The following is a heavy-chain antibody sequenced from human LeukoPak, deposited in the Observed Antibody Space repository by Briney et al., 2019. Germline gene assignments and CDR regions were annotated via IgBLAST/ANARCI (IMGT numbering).Heavy chain of an antibody. V-gene: IGHV3-20*04. CDR3: AGDLISGSGSLGY. D-gene: IGHD3-10*01. CDR1: RFTFDEYG. Sequence: PGGSLRLSCAASRFTFDEYGMSWVRQTAGKGLEWVSGINWNGRSIGYADSVKGRFTISRDNAKNTLYLQMNSLRAEDTAVYYCAGDLISGSGSLGYWGQGTLVTVSS. J-gene: IGHJ4*02. CDR2: INWNGRSI.